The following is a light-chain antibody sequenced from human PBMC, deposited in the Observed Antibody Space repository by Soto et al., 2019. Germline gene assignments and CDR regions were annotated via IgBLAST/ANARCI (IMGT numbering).Light chain of an antibody. CDR3: QHYNSYAEA. V-gene: IGKV1-5*03. CDR1: QTISSW. CDR2: KAS. Sequence: DIQMTQSPSTLSGSVGDRVTITCRASQTISSWLAWYQQKPGKAPKLLIYKASTLKSGVPSRFSGRGSGTEFTVTISSLQPDDFATYYCQHYNSYAEACGQGTKVELK. J-gene: IGKJ1*01.